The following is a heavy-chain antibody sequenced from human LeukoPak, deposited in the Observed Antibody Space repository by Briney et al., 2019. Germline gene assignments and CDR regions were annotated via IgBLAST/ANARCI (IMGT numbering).Heavy chain of an antibody. Sequence: SETLSLTCTVPGGSISSYYWSWIRQPAGKGLDWIGRIYTSGSTNYNPSLKSRVTKSVDTSKNQFSLKLSSVTAADTAVYYCASTTVTTSGTNDYWGQGTLVTVSS. J-gene: IGHJ4*02. CDR3: ASTTVTTSGTNDY. CDR1: GGSISSYY. D-gene: IGHD4-17*01. CDR2: IYTSGST. V-gene: IGHV4-4*07.